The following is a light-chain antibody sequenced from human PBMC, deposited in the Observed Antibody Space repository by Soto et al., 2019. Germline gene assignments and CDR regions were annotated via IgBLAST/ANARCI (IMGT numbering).Light chain of an antibody. CDR1: QSVSSSY. CDR2: GAS. Sequence: EIVLTQSPGTLSLSPGERATLSCRASQSVSSSYLAWYQQKPGQAPRLLIYGASSRATGIPDRFSCSGSGTDFTLTISRLEPEDFAVYYCQQYGSSPPITFGQGTKLEI. V-gene: IGKV3-20*01. CDR3: QQYGSSPPIT. J-gene: IGKJ2*01.